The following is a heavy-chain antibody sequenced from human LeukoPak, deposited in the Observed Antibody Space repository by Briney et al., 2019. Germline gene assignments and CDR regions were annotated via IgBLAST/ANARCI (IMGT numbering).Heavy chain of an antibody. J-gene: IGHJ4*02. CDR2: IYSGGNT. Sequence: QTGGSLRLSCAVSGLTVNTTYLTWVRKAPGKGLEWVSMIYSGGNTHHADSVKGRCTISRDNSKNTVYLQVSSLRAEDTAVYYCARASLNSHGYGWFFDQWGQGALVTVSS. CDR3: ARASLNSHGYGWFFDQ. V-gene: IGHV3-53*01. D-gene: IGHD5-18*01. CDR1: GLTVNTTY.